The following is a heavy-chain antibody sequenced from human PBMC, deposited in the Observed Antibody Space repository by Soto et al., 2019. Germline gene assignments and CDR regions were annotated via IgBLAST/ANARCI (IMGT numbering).Heavy chain of an antibody. V-gene: IGHV1-69*02. J-gene: IGHJ3*02. Sequence: SVKVSCKASGGTFSSYTISWVRQAPGQGLEWMGRIIPILGIANYAQKFQGRVTITADKSTSTAYMELSSLRSEDTAVYYCATPGIAVAGSLDTAFDIWGQGTMVTVSS. CDR2: IIPILGIA. CDR1: GGTFSSYT. D-gene: IGHD6-19*01. CDR3: ATPGIAVAGSLDTAFDI.